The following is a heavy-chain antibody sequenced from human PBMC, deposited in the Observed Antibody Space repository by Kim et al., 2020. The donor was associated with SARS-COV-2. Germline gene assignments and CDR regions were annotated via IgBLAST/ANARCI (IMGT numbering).Heavy chain of an antibody. CDR3: AKAVIYSGSRGY. Sequence: YADSVKGRFTISRDNSKNTLYLQMNSLRAEDTAVYYCAKAVIYSGSRGYWGQGTLVTVSS. J-gene: IGHJ4*02. V-gene: IGHV3-23*01. D-gene: IGHD1-26*01.